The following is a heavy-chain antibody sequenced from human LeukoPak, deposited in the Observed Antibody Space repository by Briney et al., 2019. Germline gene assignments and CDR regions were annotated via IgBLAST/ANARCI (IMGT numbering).Heavy chain of an antibody. V-gene: IGHV3-23*01. CDR2: IGGSGGGI. J-gene: IGHJ4*02. CDR3: AKDNNDFWSGYPPN. D-gene: IGHD3-3*01. Sequence: PGGSLRLSCAASGFTFINHAMTWVRQAPGQGLEWVSAIGGSGGGICYADSVKGRFTISRDNSKNTLYLHMSSLRAEDTAVYYCAKDNNDFWSGYPPNWGQGTLVTVSS. CDR1: GFTFINHA.